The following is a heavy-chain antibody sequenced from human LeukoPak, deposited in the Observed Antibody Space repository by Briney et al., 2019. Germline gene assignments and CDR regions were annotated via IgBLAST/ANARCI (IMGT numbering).Heavy chain of an antibody. CDR1: GFTDSSNY. V-gene: IGHV3-53*01. Sequence: QAGGSLRLSCAASGFTDSSNYMSWVRQAPGKGLEWVSVIYNGDNTYYADSVKGRFTISRDNSKNALYLQMNSLRADDTAVYYCARDRRDNRGWYAYWGQGTLVTVSS. CDR2: IYNGDNT. D-gene: IGHD1-14*01. CDR3: ARDRRDNRGWYAY. J-gene: IGHJ5*01.